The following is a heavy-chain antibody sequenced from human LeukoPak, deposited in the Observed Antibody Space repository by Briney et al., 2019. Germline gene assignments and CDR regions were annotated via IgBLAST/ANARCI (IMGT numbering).Heavy chain of an antibody. J-gene: IGHJ5*02. CDR1: GGSISGRY. CDR3: ARTYCSSTSCYGWFDP. D-gene: IGHD2-2*01. CDR2: INHSGST. Sequence: SETLSLTCAVHGGSISGRYWSWIRQPPGKRPEWIGEINHSGSTNYNPSLKSRVTISVDTSKNQFSLKLSSVTAADTAVYYCARTYCSSTSCYGWFDPWGQGTLVTVSS. V-gene: IGHV4-34*01.